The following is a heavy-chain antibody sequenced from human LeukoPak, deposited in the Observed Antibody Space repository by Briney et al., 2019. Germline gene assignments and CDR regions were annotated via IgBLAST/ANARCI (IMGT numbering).Heavy chain of an antibody. CDR3: ARAPPSRYCSSTSCFSYYFDY. CDR1: GGTFSSYA. J-gene: IGHJ4*02. V-gene: IGHV1-69*01. D-gene: IGHD2-2*01. CDR2: IIPIFGTA. Sequence: RASVKVSCKASGGTFSSYAISWVRQAPGQGLEWMGGIIPIFGTANYAQKFQGRVTITADESTSTAYMELSSLRSKDTAVYYCARAPPSRYCSSTSCFSYYFDYWGQGTLVTVSS.